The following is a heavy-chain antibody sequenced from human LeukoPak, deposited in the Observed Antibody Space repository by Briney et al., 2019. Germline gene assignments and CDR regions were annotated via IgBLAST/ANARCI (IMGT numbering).Heavy chain of an antibody. Sequence: SETLSLTCTVSGGSMSRYYWSWIRQPPGKGLEWIGYIYYSGSTNYNPSLKSRVTISVDTSKNQFSLKLSSVTAADTAVYYCARGTIVGTPHGMDVWGQGTTVTVSS. J-gene: IGHJ6*02. CDR1: GGSMSRYY. V-gene: IGHV4-59*01. CDR3: ARGTIVGTPHGMDV. D-gene: IGHD1-26*01. CDR2: IYYSGST.